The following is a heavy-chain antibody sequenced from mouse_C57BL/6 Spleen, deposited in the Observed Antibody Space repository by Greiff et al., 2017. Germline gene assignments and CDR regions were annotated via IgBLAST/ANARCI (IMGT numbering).Heavy chain of an antibody. J-gene: IGHJ4*01. D-gene: IGHD2-2*01. CDR1: GFSLTSYG. V-gene: IGHV2-2*01. CDR3: ARNVEGYHFYYAMDY. Sequence: QVQLKQSGPGLVKPSQSLSISCTVSGFSLTSYGVHWVRQSPGKGLEWMGVIWSGGSTDYYEACISRLSISKDNSKRQVFFKMNSLQADDTAIYYCARNVEGYHFYYAMDYWGQGTSVTVSS. CDR2: IWSGGST.